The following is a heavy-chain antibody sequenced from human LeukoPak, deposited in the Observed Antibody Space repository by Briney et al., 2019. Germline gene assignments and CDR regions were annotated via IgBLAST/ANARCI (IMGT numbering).Heavy chain of an antibody. D-gene: IGHD2-15*01. Sequence: ASVKVSCKASGGTFSSYAISWVRQAPGQGLEWMGWISAYNGNTNYAQKLQGRVTMTTDTSTSTAYMELRSLRSDDTAVYYCARDPPYCSGGSCYPQGWFDPWGQGTLVTVSS. V-gene: IGHV1-18*01. CDR1: GGTFSSYA. CDR3: ARDPPYCSGGSCYPQGWFDP. CDR2: ISAYNGNT. J-gene: IGHJ5*02.